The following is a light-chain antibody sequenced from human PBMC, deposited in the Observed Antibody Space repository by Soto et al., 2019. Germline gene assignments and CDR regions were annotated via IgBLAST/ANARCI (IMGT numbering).Light chain of an antibody. CDR1: SSSIGAGYD. CDR2: GNS. Sequence: QSVLTQPPSVSGAPGQRGTISCTGSSSSIGAGYDVHWYQQRPGTAPKLLIFGNSNRPSGVPDRFSGSKSGTSASLTITGLQAEDEGDYYCQSYDSTLSDRYVFGSGTKLTVL. J-gene: IGLJ1*01. V-gene: IGLV1-40*01. CDR3: QSYDSTLSDRYV.